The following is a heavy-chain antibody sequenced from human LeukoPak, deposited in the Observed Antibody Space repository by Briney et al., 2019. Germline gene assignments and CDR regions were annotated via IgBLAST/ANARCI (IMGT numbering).Heavy chain of an antibody. Sequence: GGSQRLSCAASGFTFNSYSMSWVRQAPGRGLEWVSHISGSGGTTYYVDPVKGRFTISRDNSNNTLYLQMKSLRAEDTAVYYCVRLVEMATTNYCDYWGQGTLVTLSS. CDR3: VRLVEMATTNYCDY. J-gene: IGHJ4*02. V-gene: IGHV3-23*01. D-gene: IGHD5-24*01. CDR1: GFTFNSYS. CDR2: ISGSGGTT.